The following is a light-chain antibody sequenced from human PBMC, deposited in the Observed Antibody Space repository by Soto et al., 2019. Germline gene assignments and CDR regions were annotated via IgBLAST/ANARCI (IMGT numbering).Light chain of an antibody. CDR2: GNS. J-gene: IGLJ2*01. CDR1: SSNIGAGYD. CDR3: QSYDSSLSVV. V-gene: IGLV1-40*01. Sequence: QSVLTQPPSVSGAPGQRVTISCTGRSSNIGAGYDVHWYQQLPGTAPKLLIYGNSNRHSGVPDRFSGSKSGTSASLAITGLQAEDEADYYCQSYDSSLSVVFGGGTKLTVL.